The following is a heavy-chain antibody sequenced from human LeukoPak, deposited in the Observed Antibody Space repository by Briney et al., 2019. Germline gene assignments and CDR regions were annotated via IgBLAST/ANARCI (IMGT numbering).Heavy chain of an antibody. V-gene: IGHV3-23*01. CDR1: GFTFSFHA. J-gene: IGHJ4*02. CDR2: ITGSGGST. Sequence: PGGSLRLSCAAPGFTFSFHAMSWVRQAPGKGLEWVSGITGSGGSTYYADSVKGRFTISRDNSKSTLYLQMNSLRAEDTAVYYCAEDRQVVITTPLDYWGQGALVTVSS. CDR3: AEDRQVVITTPLDY. D-gene: IGHD3-22*01.